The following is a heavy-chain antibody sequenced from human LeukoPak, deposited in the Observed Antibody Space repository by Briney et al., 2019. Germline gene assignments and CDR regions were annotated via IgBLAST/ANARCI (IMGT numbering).Heavy chain of an antibody. CDR2: ISSSSTYI. CDR1: GFTFSSYS. J-gene: IGHJ6*02. V-gene: IGHV3-21*01. D-gene: IGHD4-17*01. CDR3: AREYYGDYEYYYYGMDV. Sequence: GGSLRLSCAASGFTFSSYSMNWVRRAPGKGLEWVSFISSSSTYINYADSVKGRFTIFRDNAKNSVYLQMNSLRAEDTAVYYCAREYYGDYEYYYYGMDVWGQGTTVTVSS.